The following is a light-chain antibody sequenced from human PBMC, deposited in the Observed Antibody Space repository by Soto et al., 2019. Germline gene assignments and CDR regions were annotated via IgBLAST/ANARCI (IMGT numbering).Light chain of an antibody. Sequence: DIVMTQSPDSLAVSLGERATINCKSSQSVLYSSNNKNYLAWYQQKPGQPPKLLIYWASTRESGGPDRFSGSGSGTDFTLTTSSLQAEDVAVYYCHQYYNTPPYTFGQGTKLEIK. V-gene: IGKV4-1*01. CDR2: WAS. CDR1: QSVLYSSNNKNY. CDR3: HQYYNTPPYT. J-gene: IGKJ2*01.